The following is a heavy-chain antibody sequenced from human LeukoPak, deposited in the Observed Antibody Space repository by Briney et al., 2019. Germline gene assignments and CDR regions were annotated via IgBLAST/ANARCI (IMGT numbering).Heavy chain of an antibody. CDR3: ARGVHSSSWYWFDP. CDR2: IYTSGST. D-gene: IGHD6-13*01. V-gene: IGHV4-61*02. J-gene: IGHJ5*02. CDR1: GGSISSGSYY. Sequence: PSQTLSLTCTVSGGSISSGSYYWSWIRQPAGKGLEWIGRIYTSGSTNYNPSLKSRVTISVDRSKNQFSLKLSSVTAADTAVYYCARGVHSSSWYWFDPWGQGTLVTVSS.